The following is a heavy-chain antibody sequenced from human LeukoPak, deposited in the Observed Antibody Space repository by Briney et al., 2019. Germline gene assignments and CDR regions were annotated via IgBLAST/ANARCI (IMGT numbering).Heavy chain of an antibody. CDR3: AKSTAGCSGGNCYSALDS. CDR2: INTDGAWI. D-gene: IGHD2-15*01. J-gene: IGHJ4*02. CDR1: GFSLRSYV. Sequence: GGSLRLSCAASGFSLRSYVMSWVRLAPGKGPQWVSGINTDGAWIYYVDSVKGRFTISRDNSENTLHLQMDSLRVEDTALYYCAKSTAGCSGGNCYSALDSWGQGTLVTVSS. V-gene: IGHV3-23*01.